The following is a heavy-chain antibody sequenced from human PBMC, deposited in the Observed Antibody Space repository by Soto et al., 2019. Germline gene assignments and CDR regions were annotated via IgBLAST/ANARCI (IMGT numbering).Heavy chain of an antibody. Sequence: QLQLRESGSRLVKPSQTLSLTCAVSGGSLTSGTYSWNWIRQPPGKGLEWIGYIFTSGTTYYNPSLKSRVSISINVSKNQFSRNSRSLTDADTAVYYCARCREFDSWGQGTLGTVSS. J-gene: IGHJ4*02. CDR2: IFTSGTT. CDR3: ARCREFDS. CDR1: GGSLTSGTYS. V-gene: IGHV4-30-2*01.